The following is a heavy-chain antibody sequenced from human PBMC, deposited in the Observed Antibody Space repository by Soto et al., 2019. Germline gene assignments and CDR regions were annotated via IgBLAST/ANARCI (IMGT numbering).Heavy chain of an antibody. CDR1: GYSISSGYY. J-gene: IGHJ6*02. V-gene: IGHV4-38-2*02. CDR2: IYHSGST. CDR3: ERDQFVVVPAAVEDYYYGMDV. D-gene: IGHD2-2*01. Sequence: SETLSLTCAVSGYSISSGYYWGWIRQPPGKGLEWIGSIYHSGSTYYNPSLKSRVTISVDTSKNQFSLKLSSVTAADTAVYYCERDQFVVVPAAVEDYYYGMDVWGQGTTVTVSS.